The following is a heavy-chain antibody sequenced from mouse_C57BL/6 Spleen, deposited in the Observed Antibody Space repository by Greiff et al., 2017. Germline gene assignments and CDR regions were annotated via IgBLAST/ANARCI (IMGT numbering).Heavy chain of an antibody. CDR2: IYPGDGDT. CDR1: GYAFSSYW. CDR3: ARPYYGNYVGAMDY. V-gene: IGHV1-80*01. D-gene: IGHD2-10*01. Sequence: VQGVESGAELVKPGASVKISCKASGYAFSSYWMNWVKQRPGKGLEWIGQIYPGDGDTNYNGKFKGKATLTADKSSSTAYMQLSSLTSEASAVYVCARPYYGNYVGAMDYWGQGTSGTVSS. J-gene: IGHJ4*01.